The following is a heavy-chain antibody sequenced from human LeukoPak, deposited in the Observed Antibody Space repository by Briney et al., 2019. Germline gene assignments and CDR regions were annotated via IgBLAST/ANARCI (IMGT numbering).Heavy chain of an antibody. CDR2: ISSSSSYI. CDR3: ARDLSSSWYPYYFDY. D-gene: IGHD6-13*01. CDR1: GFTFSSYS. Sequence: GGSLRLSCAASGFTFSSYSMNWVREAPGKGLEWVSSISSSSSYIYYADSVKGRFTISRDNAKNSLYLQMNSLRAEDTAVYYCARDLSSSWYPYYFDYWGQGTLVTVSS. J-gene: IGHJ4*02. V-gene: IGHV3-21*01.